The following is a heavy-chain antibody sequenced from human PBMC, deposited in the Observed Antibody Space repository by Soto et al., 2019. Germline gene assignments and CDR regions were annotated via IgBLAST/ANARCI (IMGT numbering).Heavy chain of an antibody. CDR3: ARDGYSRYAFDI. Sequence: PSETLSLTCSDAGGSISSYYWSWIRQPPGKGLEWIGYIYYSGSTNYNPSLKSRVTISVDTSKNQFSLKLSSVTAADTAVYYCARDGYSRYAFDIWGQGTMVTVSS. CDR1: GGSISSYY. V-gene: IGHV4-59*12. CDR2: IYYSGST. D-gene: IGHD4-4*01. J-gene: IGHJ3*02.